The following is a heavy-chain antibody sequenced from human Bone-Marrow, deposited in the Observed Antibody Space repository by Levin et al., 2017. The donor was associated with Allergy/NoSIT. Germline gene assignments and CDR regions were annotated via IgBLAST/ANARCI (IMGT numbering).Heavy chain of an antibody. J-gene: IGHJ3*01. V-gene: IGHV3-21*01. Sequence: GESLKISCIVSGFTFSDYSIYWVRQAPGKGLEWISSISSDSSDLYYADSVKGRFTISRDNAKNSLNLQVSSLRAEDTTVYHCVRGIIGDVRVAHKEAFDVWGQGTMVTVSS. CDR1: GFTFSDYS. D-gene: IGHD2/OR15-2a*01. CDR2: ISSDSSDL. CDR3: VRGIIGDVRVAHKEAFDV.